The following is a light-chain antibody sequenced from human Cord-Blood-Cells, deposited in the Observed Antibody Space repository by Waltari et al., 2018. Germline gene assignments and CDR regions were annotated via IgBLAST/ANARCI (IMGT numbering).Light chain of an antibody. V-gene: IGKV1-9*01. CDR2: AAS. CDR1: QGISIS. J-gene: IGKJ2*01. Sequence: IQLTHSPSSLSASVGDRVTITCRTSQGISISLASYKQKPGKAPKLLIYAASTLKSGVPSRFSGSGSGTDFTLTISSLQPEDVATYYCQQLTLFGQGTKLEIK. CDR3: QQLTL.